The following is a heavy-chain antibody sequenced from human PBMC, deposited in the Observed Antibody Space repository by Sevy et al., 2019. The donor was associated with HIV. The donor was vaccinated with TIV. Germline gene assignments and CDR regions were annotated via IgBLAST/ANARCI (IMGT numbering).Heavy chain of an antibody. J-gene: IGHJ5*02. Sequence: SETLSLTCTVSGGSISSSSYYWGWISQPPGKGLEWIGSIYYSGSTYYNPSLKSRVTISVDTSKNQFSLKLSSVTAADTAVYYCARQWIQLSPKSKQNWFDPWGQGTLVTVSS. V-gene: IGHV4-39*01. CDR3: ARQWIQLSPKSKQNWFDP. D-gene: IGHD5-18*01. CDR2: IYYSGST. CDR1: GGSISSSSYY.